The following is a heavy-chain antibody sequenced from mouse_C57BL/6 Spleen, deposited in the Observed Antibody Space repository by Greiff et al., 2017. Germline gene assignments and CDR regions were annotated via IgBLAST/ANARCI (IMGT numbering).Heavy chain of an antibody. CDR2: IDPSDSYT. V-gene: IGHV1-50*01. D-gene: IGHD1-1*01. CDR1: GYTFTSYW. Sequence: QVHVKQPGAELVKPGASVKLSCKASGYTFTSYWMQWVKQRPGQGLEWIGEIDPSDSYTNYNQKFKGKATLTVDTSSSTAYMQLSSLTSEDSAVYYCARTAVVATRYFDGWGTGTTVTVSS. J-gene: IGHJ1*03. CDR3: ARTAVVATRYFDG.